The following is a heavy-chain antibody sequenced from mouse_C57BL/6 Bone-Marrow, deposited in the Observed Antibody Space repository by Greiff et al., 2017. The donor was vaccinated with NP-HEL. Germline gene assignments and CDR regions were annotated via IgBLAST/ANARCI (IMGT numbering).Heavy chain of an antibody. CDR1: GYTFTSYW. Sequence: QVQLQQPGAELVKPGASVTLSCKASGYTFTSYWMHWVKQRPGQGLEWIGMIHPNSGSTNYNEKFKSKATLTVDKSSSTAYMQLSSLTSADSAVYYCARREWDWYADWGQGTLVTVSA. J-gene: IGHJ3*01. D-gene: IGHD1-3*01. V-gene: IGHV1-64*01. CDR3: ARREWDWYAD. CDR2: IHPNSGST.